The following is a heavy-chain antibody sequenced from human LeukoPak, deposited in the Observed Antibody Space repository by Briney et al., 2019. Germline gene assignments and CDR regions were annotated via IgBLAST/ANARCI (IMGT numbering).Heavy chain of an antibody. CDR1: GFTFSTYW. CDR3: ARANKFDS. Sequence: GGSLRLSCAASGFTFSTYWMNWGRQAPGKGLEWVASIKQDGSEKYYVDSVKGRFTISRDNAKNSLSLQMNSLRAEDTAVYYCARANKFDSWGQGTLVTVSS. CDR2: IKQDGSEK. V-gene: IGHV3-7*01. J-gene: IGHJ4*02. D-gene: IGHD1/OR15-1a*01.